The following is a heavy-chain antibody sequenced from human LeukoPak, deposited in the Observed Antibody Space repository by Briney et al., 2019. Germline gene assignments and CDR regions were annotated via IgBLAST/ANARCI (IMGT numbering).Heavy chain of an antibody. CDR2: IYHSGST. V-gene: IGHV4-30-2*01. CDR3: ASGSEQYSSSSGGEGFDY. CDR1: GGSISSGGYY. Sequence: SETLSLTCTVSGGSISSGGYYWSWIRQPPGKGLEWIGYIYHSGSTYYNPSLKSRVTISVDRSKNQFSLKLSSVTAADTAVYYCASGSEQYSSSSGGEGFDYWGQGTLVTASS. D-gene: IGHD6-6*01. J-gene: IGHJ4*02.